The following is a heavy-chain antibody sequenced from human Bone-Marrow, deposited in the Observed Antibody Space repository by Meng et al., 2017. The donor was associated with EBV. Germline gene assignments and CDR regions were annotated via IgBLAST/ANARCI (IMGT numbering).Heavy chain of an antibody. CDR3: AKSGWNPS. J-gene: IGHJ4*02. Sequence: VELVKWGAGVKKPWSSGKFACKASAYSFTAYYTHWVRQAPVQALECMGQISPNNGATKYAQQFQGRVTMTWDTSTRTAYMKLNRLRSTDTAIYYCAKSGWNPSWGQGTLVTVSS. D-gene: IGHD6-19*01. CDR2: ISPNNGAT. CDR1: AYSFTAYY. V-gene: IGHV1-2*06.